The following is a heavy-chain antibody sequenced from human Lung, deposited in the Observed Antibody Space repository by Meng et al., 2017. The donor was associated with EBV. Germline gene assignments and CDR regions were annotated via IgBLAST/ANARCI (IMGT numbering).Heavy chain of an antibody. V-gene: IGHV1-69*01. J-gene: IGHJ4*02. Sequence: QSGAEVNKVGFSVKVSCNVSGGTVKTYTISWVRQAPGQGLEWVGGVITIFDSTNYAQKFQGRVTITADESTSTAYMELSSLRSEDTAVYYCARDGTRYGDYLESWGQGTLVTVSS. CDR3: ARDGTRYGDYLES. CDR2: VITIFDST. D-gene: IGHD4-17*01. CDR1: GGTVKTYT.